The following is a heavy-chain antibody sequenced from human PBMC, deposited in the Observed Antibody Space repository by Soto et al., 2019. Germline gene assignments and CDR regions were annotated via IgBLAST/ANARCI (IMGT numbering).Heavy chain of an antibody. CDR3: ARVPRAAAGTD. CDR2: IYHSAST. Sequence: QVQLQESGPGLVKPSGTLSLTCAVSGGSISSSNWWSWVRQPPGKGLEWIGEIYHSASTNYNPSLKSRVTMSVDKSKNQFSLMLSSVTAADTAVYYCARVPRAAAGTDWGQGTLVTVSS. CDR1: GGSISSSNW. V-gene: IGHV4-4*02. D-gene: IGHD6-13*01. J-gene: IGHJ4*02.